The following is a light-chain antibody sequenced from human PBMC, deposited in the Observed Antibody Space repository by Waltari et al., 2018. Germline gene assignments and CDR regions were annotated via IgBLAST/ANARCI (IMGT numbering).Light chain of an antibody. CDR1: QSISNY. J-gene: IGKJ1*01. CDR3: QHYVSLPVT. V-gene: IGKV3-20*01. CDR2: HAS. Sequence: EIVLTQSPGTLSLSSGERATLSCRTSQSISNYLAWYQQKPGQAPGLLIYHASSRATGIPDRFSGSGSGTDFSLTISRLEPEDFAVYYCQHYVSLPVTFGQGTKVEIK.